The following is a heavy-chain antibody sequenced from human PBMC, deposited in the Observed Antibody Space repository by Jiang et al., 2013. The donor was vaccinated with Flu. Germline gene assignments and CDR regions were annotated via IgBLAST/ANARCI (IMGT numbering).Heavy chain of an antibody. Sequence: GPGLVKPSETLSLTCTVSGGSIRSNNHFWGWIRQPPGKGLEWIGSIYFSGTTYNNPSLKSRVTISIDTSKDQFSLNLRSVTAADTAVYYCARVFPGYSSSWFSNWFDPWGQG. CDR3: ARVFPGYSSSWFSNWFDP. J-gene: IGHJ5*02. CDR2: IYFSGTT. D-gene: IGHD6-13*01. V-gene: IGHV4-39*07. CDR1: GGSIRSNNHF.